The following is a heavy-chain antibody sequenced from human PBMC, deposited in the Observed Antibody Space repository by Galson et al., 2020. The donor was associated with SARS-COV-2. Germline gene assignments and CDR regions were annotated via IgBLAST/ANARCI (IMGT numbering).Heavy chain of an antibody. V-gene: IGHV4-34*01. CDR1: GGSFSGYY. CDR3: ARTVWSIRYSSSAGTTKPDNWFDP. J-gene: IGHJ5*02. D-gene: IGHD6-6*01. CDR2: INHSGST. Sequence: SETLSLTCAVYGGSFSGYYWSWIRQPPGKGLEWIGEINHSGSTNYNPSLKSRVTISVDTSKNQFSLKLSSVTAADTAVYYCARTVWSIRYSSSAGTTKPDNWFDPWGQGTLVTVSS.